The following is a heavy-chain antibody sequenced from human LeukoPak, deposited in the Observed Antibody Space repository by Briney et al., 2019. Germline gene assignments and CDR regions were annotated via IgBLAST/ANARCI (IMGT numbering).Heavy chain of an antibody. CDR3: AREANRRYGSGSSFDP. Sequence: GRSLRLSCAASGFTSSSYGMHWVRQAPGKGLEWVAVIWYDGSNKYYADSVKGRFTISRDNSKNTLYLQMNSLRAEDTAVYYCAREANRRYGSGSSFDPWGQGTLVTVSS. D-gene: IGHD3-10*01. CDR2: IWYDGSNK. J-gene: IGHJ5*02. V-gene: IGHV3-33*01. CDR1: GFTSSSYG.